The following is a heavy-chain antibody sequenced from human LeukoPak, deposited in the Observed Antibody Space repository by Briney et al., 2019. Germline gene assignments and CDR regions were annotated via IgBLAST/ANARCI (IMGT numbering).Heavy chain of an antibody. V-gene: IGHV3-30-3*01. Sequence: GGSLRLSCAASGFTFSSYAMHWVRQAPGKGLEWVAVISYDGSNKYYADSVKGRFTISRDNSKNTLYLQMNSLRAEDTAVYYCARGDYDFWSGPRGVYYYYYGMDVWGQGTTVTVSS. CDR1: GFTFSSYA. CDR2: ISYDGSNK. J-gene: IGHJ6*02. D-gene: IGHD3-3*01. CDR3: ARGDYDFWSGPRGVYYYYYGMDV.